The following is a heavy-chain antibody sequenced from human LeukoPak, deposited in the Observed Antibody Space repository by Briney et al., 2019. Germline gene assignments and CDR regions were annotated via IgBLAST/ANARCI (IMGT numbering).Heavy chain of an antibody. CDR1: GFTFSSYA. V-gene: IGHV3-30*04. CDR3: ARVKGGGGFDY. Sequence: GGSLRLSCAASGFTFSSYAMHWVRQAPGKGLEWVAVISYDGSNKYYADSVEGRFTISRDNSKNTLYLQMNSLRAEDTAVYYCARVKGGGGFDYWGQGTLVTVSS. J-gene: IGHJ4*02. CDR2: ISYDGSNK. D-gene: IGHD2-15*01.